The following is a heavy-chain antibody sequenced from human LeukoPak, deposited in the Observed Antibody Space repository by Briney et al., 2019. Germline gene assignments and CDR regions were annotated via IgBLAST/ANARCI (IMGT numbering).Heavy chain of an antibody. Sequence: GGSLRLSCAASGFTFDDFAMHWVRQAPGKGLEWVSGISWNGGTRGYADSVKGRFTISRDNAKNSLYLQMNSLRAEDTALYYCAKSPYSSSWYYFDYWGQGTLVTVSS. D-gene: IGHD6-13*01. CDR3: AKSPYSSSWYYFDY. CDR1: GFTFDDFA. V-gene: IGHV3-9*01. J-gene: IGHJ4*02. CDR2: ISWNGGTR.